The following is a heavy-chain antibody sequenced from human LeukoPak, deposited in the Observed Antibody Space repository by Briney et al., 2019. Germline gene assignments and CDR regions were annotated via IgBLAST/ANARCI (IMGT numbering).Heavy chain of an antibody. CDR2: ISWNSGSI. V-gene: IGHV3-9*03. J-gene: IGHJ4*02. Sequence: GRSLRLSCAAPGFTFDDYAMHWVRQAPGKGLEWVSGISWNSGSIGYADSVKGRFTISRDNAKNSLYLQMNSLRAEDMALYYCAKSSGYSSSWALDYWGQGTLVTVSS. CDR1: GFTFDDYA. D-gene: IGHD6-13*01. CDR3: AKSSGYSSSWALDY.